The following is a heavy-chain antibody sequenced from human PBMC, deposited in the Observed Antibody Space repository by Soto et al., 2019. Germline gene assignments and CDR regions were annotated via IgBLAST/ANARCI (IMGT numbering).Heavy chain of an antibody. CDR3: ASVPEVGHDSTGYLWGAFDL. CDR1: EFYVDDKY. V-gene: IGHV3-66*01. J-gene: IGHJ3*01. Sequence: GGSLRLSCAASEFYVDDKYMSWVRQAPGKGLEWVSIIYRGGNTYYADSVKGRFIISRDNSKNTVYLQMTSLRAEDTAVYYCASVPEVGHDSTGYLWGAFDLWGQGTMVTVSS. D-gene: IGHD3-22*01. CDR2: IYRGGNT.